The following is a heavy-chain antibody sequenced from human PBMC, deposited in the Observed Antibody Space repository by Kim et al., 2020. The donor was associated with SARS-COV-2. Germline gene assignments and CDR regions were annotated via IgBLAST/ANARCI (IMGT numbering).Heavy chain of an antibody. CDR1: GFPFTSYA. CDR3: AKDKVAVLGNDYYHYGLDA. V-gene: IGHV3-23*01. Sequence: GGSLRLSCAASGFPFTSYAMSWVRQAPGRGLEWVSIINYSGDTTYYADSLKGRFTISRDNSKNMVFLQMNSLRAEDTALYFCAKDKVAVLGNDYYHYGLDAWGQGTTVTVSS. CDR2: INYSGDTT. J-gene: IGHJ6*02. D-gene: IGHD2-15*01.